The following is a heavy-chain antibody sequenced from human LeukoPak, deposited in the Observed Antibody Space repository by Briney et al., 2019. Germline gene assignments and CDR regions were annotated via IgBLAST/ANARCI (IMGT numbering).Heavy chain of an antibody. CDR3: ARRGISTGWSLDF. V-gene: IGHV4-4*07. CDR1: GGSISNYH. D-gene: IGHD2-8*02. J-gene: IGHJ4*02. CDR2: IHTSGST. Sequence: SETLSLTCTVSGGSISNYHWTWIRQPAGKGLEWIGQIHTSGSTNYNPPLKSRVTMSIDTPEKQVSLTIRSVTAADTAVYYCARRGISTGWSLDFWGLGALVTVSS.